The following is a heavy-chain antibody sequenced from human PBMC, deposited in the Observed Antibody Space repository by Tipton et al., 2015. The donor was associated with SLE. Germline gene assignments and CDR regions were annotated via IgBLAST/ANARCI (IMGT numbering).Heavy chain of an antibody. CDR2: IYYSGST. D-gene: IGHD3-22*01. CDR1: GGSINSYY. Sequence: TLSLTCTVSGGSINSYYWSWIRQPPGKGLEWIGYIYYSGSTNYNPSLKSRVTISIDTSKNHFSLNLTSVTTADTAVYYCARSRGYYPDSRGQGTLVTVSS. J-gene: IGHJ4*02. V-gene: IGHV4-59*01. CDR3: ARSRGYYPDS.